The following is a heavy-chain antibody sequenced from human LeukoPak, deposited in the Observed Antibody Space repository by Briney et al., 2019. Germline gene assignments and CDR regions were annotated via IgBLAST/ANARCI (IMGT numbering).Heavy chain of an antibody. V-gene: IGHV3-23*01. CDR2: ISGSGGST. CDR3: AKRGSSWYFDY. CDR1: GFTFSNYA. Sequence: GGSLRLSCADSGFTFSNYAMTWVRQAPGTGLEWVSGISGSGGSTYYADSVKGRFTISRDNPKNTLYLQMNSLRAEDTAVYYCAKRGSSWYFDYWGQGTLVTVSS. D-gene: IGHD6-13*01. J-gene: IGHJ4*02.